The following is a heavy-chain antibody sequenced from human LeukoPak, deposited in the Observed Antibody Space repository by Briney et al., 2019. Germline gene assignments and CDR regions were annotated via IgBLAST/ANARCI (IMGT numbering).Heavy chain of an antibody. D-gene: IGHD6-19*01. V-gene: IGHV4-39*01. CDR1: GGSISSSSYY. J-gene: IGHJ4*02. CDR3: ARQRGSGWYPGDFDY. CDR2: IYYSGST. Sequence: PSETLFLTCTVSGGSISSSSYYWGWIRQPPGKGLEWIGSIYYSGSTYYNPSLKSRVTISVDTSKNQFSLQLSSVTAADTAVYYCARQRGSGWYPGDFDYWGQGTLVTVSS.